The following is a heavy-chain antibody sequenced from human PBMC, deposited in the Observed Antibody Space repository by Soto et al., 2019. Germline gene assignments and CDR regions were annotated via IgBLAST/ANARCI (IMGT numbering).Heavy chain of an antibody. CDR1: GGSISSYY. V-gene: IGHV4-59*01. Sequence: PSETLSLTCTVSGGSISSYYWSWIRQPPGKGLEWIGYIYYSGSTNYNPSLKSRVTISVDTSKNQFSLKLSSVTAADTAVYYCVAAGYSSSWYGYNWFDPWGQGTLVTVSS. CDR2: IYYSGST. CDR3: VAAGYSSSWYGYNWFDP. J-gene: IGHJ5*02. D-gene: IGHD6-13*01.